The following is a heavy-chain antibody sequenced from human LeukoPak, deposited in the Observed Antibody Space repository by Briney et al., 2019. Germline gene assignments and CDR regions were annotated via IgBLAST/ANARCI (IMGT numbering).Heavy chain of an antibody. D-gene: IGHD3-9*01. Sequence: PSETLSLTCTISGGSISSYYWSWIRQPPGKGLEWIGYIYYSGSTNYNPSLKSRVTISVDTSKNQFSLKLSSVTAADTAVYYCAREVDWPSYFDYWGQGTLVTVSS. J-gene: IGHJ4*02. CDR2: IYYSGST. V-gene: IGHV4-59*01. CDR1: GGSISSYY. CDR3: AREVDWPSYFDY.